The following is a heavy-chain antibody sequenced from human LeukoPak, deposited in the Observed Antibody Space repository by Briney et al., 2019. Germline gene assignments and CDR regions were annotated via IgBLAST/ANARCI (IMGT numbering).Heavy chain of an antibody. CDR3: TNAGYSSGWCFDY. V-gene: IGHV3-49*03. CDR1: GFTFGDYA. D-gene: IGHD6-19*01. Sequence: PGGSLRLSCTASGFTFGDYAMSWFRQAPGKGLEWVGFIRSKAYGGTTEYAASVKGRFTISRDDSKSIAYLQMNSPKTEDTAVYYCTNAGYSSGWCFDYWGQGTLVTVSS. J-gene: IGHJ4*02. CDR2: IRSKAYGGTT.